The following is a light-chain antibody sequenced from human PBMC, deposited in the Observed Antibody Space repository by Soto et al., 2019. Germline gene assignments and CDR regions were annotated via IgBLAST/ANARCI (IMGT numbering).Light chain of an antibody. Sequence: NFMLTQPHSVSESPGKTVTISCTGSGGSIATNYVQWHQQRPGSAPTTVIYEDDKIPAGVPDRFSGSIDRSSNSASLIISGLKTEDEADYYCQSHDSTNVVFGRGTKLTVL. CDR2: EDD. CDR1: GGSIATNY. V-gene: IGLV6-57*02. J-gene: IGLJ2*01. CDR3: QSHDSTNVV.